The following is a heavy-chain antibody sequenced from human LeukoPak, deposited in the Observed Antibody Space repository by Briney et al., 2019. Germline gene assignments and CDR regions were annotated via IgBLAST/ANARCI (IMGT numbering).Heavy chain of an antibody. V-gene: IGHV3-30*02. J-gene: IGHJ6*03. D-gene: IGHD3-3*01. CDR3: AKESYDFWSGYYAHYYYYMDV. CDR2: IWYGGSNK. CDR1: GFTFSSYG. Sequence: GGSLRLSCAASGFTFSSYGMHWVRQAPGKGLEWVAVIWYGGSNKYYADSVKGRFTISRDNSKNTLYLQMNSLRAEDTAVYYCAKESYDFWSGYYAHYYYYMDVWGKGTTVTVSS.